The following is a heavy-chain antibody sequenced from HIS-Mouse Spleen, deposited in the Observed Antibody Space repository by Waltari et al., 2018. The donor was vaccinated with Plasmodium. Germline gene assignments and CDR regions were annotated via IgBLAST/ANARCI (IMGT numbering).Heavy chain of an antibody. CDR3: ARDRRLAFDY. D-gene: IGHD2-15*01. J-gene: IGHJ4*02. CDR1: GFTFNSYA. CDR2: ISYDGSNK. Sequence: QVQLVESGGGVVQPGRSLRLSCAASGFTFNSYAMHWVRLAPGKGLEWGAVISYDGSNKYYADSVKGRFTISRDNSKNTLYPQMNSRRAEDTAVYYCARDRRLAFDYWGQGTLVTVSS. V-gene: IGHV3-30-3*01.